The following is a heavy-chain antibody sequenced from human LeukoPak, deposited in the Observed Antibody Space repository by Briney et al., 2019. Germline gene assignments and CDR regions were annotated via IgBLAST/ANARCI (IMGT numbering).Heavy chain of an antibody. D-gene: IGHD3-10*01. V-gene: IGHV1-18*01. J-gene: IGHJ4*02. CDR1: GYTFTSYG. Sequence: ASVKVSCKASGYTFTSYGYNWVRQAPGQGLEWMGWISAYNGNTNYAQKFQGRVTITADESTSTAYMELSSLRSEDTAVYYCARDGGSGSYHFDYWGQGTLVTVSS. CDR2: ISAYNGNT. CDR3: ARDGGSGSYHFDY.